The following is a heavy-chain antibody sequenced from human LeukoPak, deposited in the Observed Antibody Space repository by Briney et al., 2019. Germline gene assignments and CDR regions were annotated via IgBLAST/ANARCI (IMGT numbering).Heavy chain of an antibody. CDR3: AKGRWEGIDY. CDR2: ISGSGGST. Sequence: ASVKVSCKVSGYTLTELSMHWVRQAPGKGLEWVSAISGSGGSTYYADSVKGRFTISRDNSKNTLYLQMNSLRAEDTAVYYCAKGRWEGIDYWGQGTLVTVSS. V-gene: IGHV3-23*01. J-gene: IGHJ4*02. D-gene: IGHD1-26*01. CDR1: GYTLTELS.